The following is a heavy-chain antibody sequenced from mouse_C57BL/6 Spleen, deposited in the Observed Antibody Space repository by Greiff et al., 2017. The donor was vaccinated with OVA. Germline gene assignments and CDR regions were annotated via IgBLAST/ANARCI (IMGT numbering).Heavy chain of an antibody. V-gene: IGHV1-15*01. D-gene: IGHD1-1*01. CDR3: TRRDYGSLDY. J-gene: IGHJ2*01. CDR2: IDPETGGT. Sequence: QVHVKQSGAELVRPGASVTLSCKASGYTFTDYEMHWVKQTPVHGLEWIGAIDPETGGTAYNQKFKGKAILTADKSSSTAYMELRSLTSEDSAVYYCTRRDYGSLDYWGQGTTLTVSS. CDR1: GYTFTDYE.